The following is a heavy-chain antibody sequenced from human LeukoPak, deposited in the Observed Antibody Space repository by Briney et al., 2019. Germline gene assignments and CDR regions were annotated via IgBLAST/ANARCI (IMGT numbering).Heavy chain of an antibody. CDR1: GFTFSSYW. D-gene: IGHD1-26*01. J-gene: IGHJ4*02. CDR2: IYSDGSSY. CDR3: ARGGGIYGLWDY. V-gene: IGHV3-74*03. Sequence: GGSLRLSCAASGFTFSSYWMHWVRQAPGKGLVWVSRIYSDGSSYTADSVKGRFTISRDNAKDTLYSQMNSLRVEDTAVYYCARGGGIYGLWDYWGQGTLVTVSS.